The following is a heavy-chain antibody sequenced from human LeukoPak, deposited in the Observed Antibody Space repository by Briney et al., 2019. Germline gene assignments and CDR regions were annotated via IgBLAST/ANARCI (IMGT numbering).Heavy chain of an antibody. D-gene: IGHD5-12*01. V-gene: IGHV4-59*01. CDR2: IEYSGST. Sequence: PSETLSLTCTVSGGSMSSYYWSWIRQPPGRGLEWLGYIEYSGSTNYNPSLKSRLTMSVDSSKNHFSLRLRSVTAADTAVYYCARTSGYWPADFDFWGQGALVIVSS. CDR1: GGSMSSYY. J-gene: IGHJ4*02. CDR3: ARTSGYWPADFDF.